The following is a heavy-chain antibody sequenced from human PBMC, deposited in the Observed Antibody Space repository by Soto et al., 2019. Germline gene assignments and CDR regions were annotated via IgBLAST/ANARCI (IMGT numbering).Heavy chain of an antibody. CDR3: TRRYCSGGGCYSDFDY. J-gene: IGHJ4*02. V-gene: IGHV3-73*01. CDR2: IKTKVESYAT. CDR1: GFTLSGFD. Sequence: EVQLVESGGGLVQPGGSLKLSCAASGFTLSGFDIHWVRQASGEGLEWVGGIKTKVESYATELAASVKGRFTISRDDPKNTAYLEMNSLKTEDTAVYYCTRRYCSGGGCYSDFDYWGQGALVTVSS. D-gene: IGHD2-15*01.